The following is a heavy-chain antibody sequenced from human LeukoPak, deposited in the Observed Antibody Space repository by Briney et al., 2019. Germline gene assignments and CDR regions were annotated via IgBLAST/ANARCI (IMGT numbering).Heavy chain of an antibody. D-gene: IGHD1-26*01. Sequence: ASVKVSCKASGYTFTSYDINWVRQATGQGLEWMGWMNPNSGNTGYAQKFQGRVTMTEDTSTDTAYMELSSLRSEDTAVYYCATGRATEFDYWGQGTLVTVSS. J-gene: IGHJ4*02. CDR3: ATGRATEFDY. V-gene: IGHV1-8*01. CDR1: GYTFTSYD. CDR2: MNPNSGNT.